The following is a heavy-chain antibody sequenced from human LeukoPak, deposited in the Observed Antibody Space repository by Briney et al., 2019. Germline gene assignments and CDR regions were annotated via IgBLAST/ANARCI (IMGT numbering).Heavy chain of an antibody. J-gene: IGHJ3*02. V-gene: IGHV3-21*05. Sequence: GGSLRLSCAASGFTFSSYWMSWVRQAPGKGLEWVSYISDSSGYTKDADSVKGRFTISRDNAKKSLYLQMNSLRAEDTAVYYCARDRVGGSYVFDIWGQGTMVTVSS. CDR2: ISDSSGYT. CDR1: GFTFSSYW. CDR3: ARDRVGGSYVFDI. D-gene: IGHD1-26*01.